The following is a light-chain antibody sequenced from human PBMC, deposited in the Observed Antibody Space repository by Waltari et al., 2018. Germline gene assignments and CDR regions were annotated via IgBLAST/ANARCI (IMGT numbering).Light chain of an antibody. CDR1: QSLLHSNGYNY. V-gene: IGKV2-28*01. CDR2: FGS. CDR3: MQALQTPLT. Sequence: DIVMTQSPLALPVTPGEPAPISCRSSQSLLHSNGYNYLDLYLQKPGQSPQLLIYFGSVRASGVPDRFSGSGSGTDFTLKISRVEAEDVGVYYCMQALQTPLTFGGGTKVAIK. J-gene: IGKJ4*01.